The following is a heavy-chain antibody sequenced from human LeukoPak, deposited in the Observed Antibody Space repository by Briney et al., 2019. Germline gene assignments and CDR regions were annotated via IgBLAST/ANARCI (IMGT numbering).Heavy chain of an antibody. Sequence: PGGSLRLSCAASGFTFSSYWMTWVRQAPGKGLEWVANIKKDGSDTYYVDSVKGRFSISRDNAENSLHLQMNNLRAEDTAVYYCATDGSSFEYWGQGALVTVSS. CDR1: GFTFSSYW. J-gene: IGHJ4*02. V-gene: IGHV3-7*01. D-gene: IGHD2-15*01. CDR2: IKKDGSDT. CDR3: ATDGSSFEY.